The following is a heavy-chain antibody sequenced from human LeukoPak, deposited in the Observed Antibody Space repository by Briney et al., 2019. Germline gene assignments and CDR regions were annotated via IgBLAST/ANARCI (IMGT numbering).Heavy chain of an antibody. CDR1: GGSISSYY. CDR3: ARANYDSSGYFDY. J-gene: IGHJ4*02. V-gene: IGHV4-59*01. D-gene: IGHD3-22*01. Sequence: PSETLSLTCTVSGGSISSYYWSWIRQPPGKGLEWIGYIYYSGSTNYNPSLKSRVTISVDTSKNQFPLKLSSVTAADTAVYYCARANYDSSGYFDYWGQGTLVTVSS. CDR2: IYYSGST.